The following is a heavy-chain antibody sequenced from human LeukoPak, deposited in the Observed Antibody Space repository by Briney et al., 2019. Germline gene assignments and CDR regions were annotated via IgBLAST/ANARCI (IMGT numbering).Heavy chain of an antibody. J-gene: IGHJ4*02. CDR1: GFTFSSYA. Sequence: GGSLRPSCAASGFTFSSYAMSWVRQAPGKGLEWVAVISYDGSNKYYADSVKGRFTISRDNSKNTLYLQMNSLRAEDTAVYYCAKDRIAAAGGGYYFDYWGQGTLVTVSS. CDR2: ISYDGSNK. V-gene: IGHV3-30*18. CDR3: AKDRIAAAGGGYYFDY. D-gene: IGHD6-13*01.